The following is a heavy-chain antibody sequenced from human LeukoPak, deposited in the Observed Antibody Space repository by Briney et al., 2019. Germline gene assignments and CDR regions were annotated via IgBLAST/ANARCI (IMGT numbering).Heavy chain of an antibody. V-gene: IGHV3-30*04. J-gene: IGHJ4*02. CDR3: AADYGDYVSPSD. CDR2: ISYDGTNK. Sequence: GGSLRLSCAASGFNFRDSAMHWVRQAPGKGLEGVAVISYDGTNKYYADSVKGRFTISRDNSKNTLFLQMNSLRLEDTAVYYCAADYGDYVSPSDWGQGVLVTVSS. D-gene: IGHD4-17*01. CDR1: GFNFRDSA.